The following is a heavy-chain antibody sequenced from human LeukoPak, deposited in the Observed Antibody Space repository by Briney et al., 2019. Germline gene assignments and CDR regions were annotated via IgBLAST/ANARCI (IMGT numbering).Heavy chain of an antibody. CDR1: GGSISSGGYS. J-gene: IGHJ4*02. CDR3: ARVFRFPPRFDY. CDR2: IYHSGST. Sequence: PSQTLSLTCAVSGGSISSGGYSWSWIRQPPGKGLEWIGYIYHSGSTYYNPSLKSRVTISVDTSRNQFSLKLSSVTAADTAVYYCARVFRFPPRFDYWGQGTLVTVSS. D-gene: IGHD3-10*01. V-gene: IGHV4-30-2*01.